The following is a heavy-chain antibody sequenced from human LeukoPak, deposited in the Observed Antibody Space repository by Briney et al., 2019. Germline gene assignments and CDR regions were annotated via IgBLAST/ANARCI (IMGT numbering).Heavy chain of an antibody. CDR3: ATSKYQLLLDAFDI. J-gene: IGHJ3*02. V-gene: IGHV4-34*01. CDR1: GGPFSGYY. D-gene: IGHD2-2*01. CDR2: INHSVST. Sequence: SETLSLTCAVYGGPFSGYYWGWFGQPPGKGLDWIGEINHSVSTNYNPSLRSRVTIPVDTSKIQFSLKLSSVTAADTAVYYCATSKYQLLLDAFDIWGQGTMVTVSS.